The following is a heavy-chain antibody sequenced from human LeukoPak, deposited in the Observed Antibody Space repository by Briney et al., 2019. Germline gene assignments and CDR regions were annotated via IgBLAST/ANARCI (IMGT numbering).Heavy chain of an antibody. CDR2: IYYSGST. D-gene: IGHD6-13*01. CDR1: GGSISSYY. Sequence: ASETLSLTCTVSGGSISSYYWSWIRQPPGKGLEWIGYIYYSGSTNYNPSLKSRVTISVDTSKNQSSLKLSSVTAADTAVYYCARVKRQQLVLDYWGQGTLVTVSS. CDR3: ARVKRQQLVLDY. J-gene: IGHJ4*02. V-gene: IGHV4-59*01.